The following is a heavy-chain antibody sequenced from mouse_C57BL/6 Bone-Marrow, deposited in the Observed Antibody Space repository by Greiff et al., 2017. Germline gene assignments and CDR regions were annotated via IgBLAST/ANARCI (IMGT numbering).Heavy chain of an antibody. CDR3: AKGDYVGSWFAY. J-gene: IGHJ3*01. D-gene: IGHD2-4*01. CDR2: IDPSDSYT. CDR1: GYTFTSYW. V-gene: IGHV1-69*01. Sequence: QVQLQQPGAELVMPGASVKLSCKASGYTFTSYWMHWVKQRPGQGLEWIGEIDPSDSYTNYNQKFKGKSTLTVDKSSSTAYMQLSSLTSEDSAVYYCAKGDYVGSWFAYWGQGTLVTVSA.